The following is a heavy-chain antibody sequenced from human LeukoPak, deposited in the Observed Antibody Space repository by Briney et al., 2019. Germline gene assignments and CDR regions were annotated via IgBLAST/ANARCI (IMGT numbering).Heavy chain of an antibody. CDR1: GFTFSSYE. Sequence: TGGSLILSCAASGFTFSSYEMNWVRQAPGKGLEWVSYISSSGSTIYYADSVKGRFTISRDNAKNSLYLQMNSLRAEDTAVYYCARNNRGSSGYYYYYYYYGMDVWGQGTTVTVSS. D-gene: IGHD3-22*01. J-gene: IGHJ6*02. V-gene: IGHV3-48*03. CDR2: ISSSGSTI. CDR3: ARNNRGSSGYYYYYYYYGMDV.